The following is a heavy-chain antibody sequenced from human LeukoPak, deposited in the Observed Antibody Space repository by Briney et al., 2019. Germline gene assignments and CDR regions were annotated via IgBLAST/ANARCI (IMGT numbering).Heavy chain of an antibody. D-gene: IGHD6-19*01. J-gene: IGHJ4*02. CDR2: ITGSGHST. CDR1: GFTFSIYG. Sequence: QTGGSLRLSCAVSGFTFSIYGMSWVRQAPGKGLEWVSGITGSGHSTYYADSVKGRFTISRDNSKNTLYLQMNSLRAEDTALYYCAKDPWSSGWSSLFNSWGQGTLVTVSS. V-gene: IGHV3-23*01. CDR3: AKDPWSSGWSSLFNS.